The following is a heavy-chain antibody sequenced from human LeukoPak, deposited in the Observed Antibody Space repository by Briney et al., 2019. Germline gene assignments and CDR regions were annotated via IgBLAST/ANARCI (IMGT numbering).Heavy chain of an antibody. CDR2: ISGSVGST. J-gene: IGHJ6*04. V-gene: IGHV3-23*01. CDR1: GFTFSSYA. Sequence: PGGSLRLSCAASGFTFSSYAMSCVRQAPGKGLEWVSAISGSVGSTYYADSVKGRFTISRDNAKNSVHLQMNSLRAEDTAVYYCATRLCSIAACRASSYKCMDDWGKGTTVTVSS. CDR3: ATRLCSIAACRASSYKCMDD. D-gene: IGHD2-2*01.